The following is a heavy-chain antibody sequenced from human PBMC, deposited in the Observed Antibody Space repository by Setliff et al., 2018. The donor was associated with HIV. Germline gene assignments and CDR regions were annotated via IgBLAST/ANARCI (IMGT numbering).Heavy chain of an antibody. Sequence: SETLSLTCTVSGGSISSRNYYWAWIRQPPGKGLEWIGTIYYSGTTHYNPSLNSRFIISVDTSKNQFSLRLNSVTAADTAVYYCARHRLGNIGDYIRIGAIDIWGQGTMVTVSS. V-gene: IGHV4-39*01. CDR3: ARHRLGNIGDYIRIGAIDI. CDR2: IYYSGTT. D-gene: IGHD4-17*01. CDR1: GGSISSRNYY. J-gene: IGHJ3*02.